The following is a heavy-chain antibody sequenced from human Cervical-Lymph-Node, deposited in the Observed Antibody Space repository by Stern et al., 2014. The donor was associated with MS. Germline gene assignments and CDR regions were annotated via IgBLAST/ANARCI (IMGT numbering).Heavy chain of an antibody. CDR3: ARWGGYNSIDY. CDR2: YYYGGTT. CDR1: GGSISSYY. D-gene: IGHD5-24*01. Sequence: QVQLQESGPGLVKPSETLSLTCTVSGGSISSYYWSWIRQPPGKGLEWIDDYYYGGTTTNSPPPKSRVTISVDASKTQSSLKLSSVTAADTAVYYCARWGGYNSIDYWGQGTLVTVSS. J-gene: IGHJ4*02. V-gene: IGHV4-59*01.